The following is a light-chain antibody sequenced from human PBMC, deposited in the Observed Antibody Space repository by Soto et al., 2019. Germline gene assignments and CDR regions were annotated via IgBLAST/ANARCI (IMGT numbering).Light chain of an antibody. CDR1: QSVNIF. CDR3: QQYHAYPRT. V-gene: IGKV1-5*03. Sequence: DIQMTQSPPTLSASVGDRATITCRASQSVNIFVACYQQRPGKAPKLLIYAASSLASGVPSRFTGSGSGTEFTLTISSLQPDDLATYYCQQYHAYPRTFGQGTKVEIK. J-gene: IGKJ1*01. CDR2: AAS.